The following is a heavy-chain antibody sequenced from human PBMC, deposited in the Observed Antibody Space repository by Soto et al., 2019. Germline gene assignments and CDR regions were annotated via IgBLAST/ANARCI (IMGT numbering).Heavy chain of an antibody. CDR2: INHSGST. V-gene: IGHV4-34*01. J-gene: IGHJ6*02. D-gene: IGHD3-22*01. CDR3: ARTSYSDSSGYYAMDV. CDR1: GGSFSGYY. Sequence: SETLSLTCAVYGGSFSGYYWSWIRQPPGKGLEWIGEINHSGSTNYNPPHKSRVTISVDTSKNQFSLKLSSVTAADTAVYYCARTSYSDSSGYYAMDVWGQGTTVTVSS.